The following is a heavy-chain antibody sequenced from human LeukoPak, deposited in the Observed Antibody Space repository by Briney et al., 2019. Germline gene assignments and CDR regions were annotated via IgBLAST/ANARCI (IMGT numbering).Heavy chain of an antibody. CDR2: INPSGGST. V-gene: IGHV1-46*01. J-gene: IGHJ4*02. CDR1: GYTFTSYY. D-gene: IGHD3-22*01. Sequence: ASVKVSCKASGYTFTSYYMHWVRQAPGQGLEWMGIINPSGGSTSYAQKFQGRVTMTRDMSTSTVYMELSSLRSEDTAVYYCARGGYCDSSGYLSMNNYWGQGTLVTVSS. CDR3: ARGGYCDSSGYLSMNNY.